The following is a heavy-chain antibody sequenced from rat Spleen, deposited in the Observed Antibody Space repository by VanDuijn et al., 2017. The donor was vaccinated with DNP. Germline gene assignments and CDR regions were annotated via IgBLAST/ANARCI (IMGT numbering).Heavy chain of an antibody. J-gene: IGHJ2*01. D-gene: IGHD3-8*01. V-gene: IGHV5-31*01. CDR3: AREFPWAHYFDY. CDR1: GFTFSRNA. CDR2: ISNTGDNT. Sequence: EVQLVESGGGLVQPGRSLKVSCVASGFTFSRNAMAWVRQAPGKGLEWVASISNTGDNTYYSDSVKGRFTISRDNARNTLYLQMDSLRSEDTATYYCAREFPWAHYFDYWGQGIMVTVSS.